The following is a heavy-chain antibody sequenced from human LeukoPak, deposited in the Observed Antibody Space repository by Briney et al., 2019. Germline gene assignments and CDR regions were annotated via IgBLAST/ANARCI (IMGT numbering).Heavy chain of an antibody. CDR1: GITFSSYG. CDR3: AKGGPTYSGSYELDY. J-gene: IGHJ4*02. V-gene: IGHV3-30*12. CDR2: ISYDGSNK. D-gene: IGHD1-26*01. Sequence: GGSLRLSCAASGITFSSYGMHWVRQAPGKGLEWVAVISYDGSNKYYADSVKGRFTISRDNSKNTLYLQMNSLRAEDTAVYYCAKGGPTYSGSYELDYWGQGTLVTVSS.